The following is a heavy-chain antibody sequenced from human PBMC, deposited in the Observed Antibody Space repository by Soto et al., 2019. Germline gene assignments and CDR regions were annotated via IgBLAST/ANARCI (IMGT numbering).Heavy chain of an antibody. V-gene: IGHV3-30-3*01. J-gene: IGHJ6*02. CDR2: ISFDGRTT. CDR1: GFTFISYA. Sequence: QVQLVESGGGVVQPGRSLRLSCAASGFTFISYAMHWVRQAPGKGLEWVAVISFDGRTTYYADSVKGRFTISRDNSKNTVYLQMNSVRSAYTAVYYCARYRHGSGMYTHFYYGLVVWGQATTVTVSS. D-gene: IGHD3-10*01. CDR3: ARYRHGSGMYTHFYYGLVV.